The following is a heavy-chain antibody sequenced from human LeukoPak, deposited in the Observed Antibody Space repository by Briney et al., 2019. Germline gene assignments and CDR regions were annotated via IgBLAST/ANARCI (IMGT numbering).Heavy chain of an antibody. CDR2: ISHSGST. Sequence: PSETLSLTCAVSGGSISSGGYSWSWIRQPPGKGLEWIGYISHSGSTYYNPSLKSRVTISVDRSKNQFSLKLSSVTAADTAVYYCARVTSGVGAEYYFDYWGQGTLVTVSS. CDR3: ARVTSGVGAEYYFDY. J-gene: IGHJ4*02. D-gene: IGHD1-26*01. V-gene: IGHV4-30-2*01. CDR1: GGSISSGGYS.